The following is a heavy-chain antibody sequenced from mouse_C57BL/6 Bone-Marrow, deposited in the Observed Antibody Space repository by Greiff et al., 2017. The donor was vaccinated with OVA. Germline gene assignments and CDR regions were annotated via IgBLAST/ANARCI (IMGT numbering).Heavy chain of an antibody. CDR1: GYAFSSYW. Sequence: VQLKESGAELVKPGASVKISCKASGYAFSSYWMNWVKQRPGKGLEWIGQIYPGDGDTNYNGKFKGKATLTADKSSSTAYMQLSSLTSEDSAVYFCARGRDGYYIAYWGQGTLVTVSA. D-gene: IGHD2-3*01. CDR2: IYPGDGDT. CDR3: ARGRDGYYIAY. V-gene: IGHV1-80*01. J-gene: IGHJ3*01.